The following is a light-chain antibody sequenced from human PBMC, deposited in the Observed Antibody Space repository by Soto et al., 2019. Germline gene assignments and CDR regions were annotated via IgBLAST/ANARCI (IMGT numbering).Light chain of an antibody. CDR2: GAS. J-gene: IGKJ2*01. V-gene: IGKV3-20*01. CDR1: QSVSSXF. CDR3: QQYGSSPYT. Sequence: EIVLTQSPGTLSLSPGERATLSCRASQSVSSXFLAWYQQKPGQAPRLLMYGASSRATGIPDXFSGTGSGTDFTLTISRLEPEXXXVYYCQQYGSSPYTFGXGTXLEIK.